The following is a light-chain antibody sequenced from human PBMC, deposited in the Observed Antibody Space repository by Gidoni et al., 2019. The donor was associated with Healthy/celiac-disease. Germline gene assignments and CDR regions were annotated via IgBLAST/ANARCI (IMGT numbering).Light chain of an antibody. V-gene: IGKV3-20*01. CDR1: QSVRSTY. Sequence: EIVLTQSPGTLSLSPGERATLSCRASQSVRSTYLAWYQQKPGQAPRLLIYDTSNRPTGIPDRFSGSGSGADFSLTISRLEPEDFAVYYCQQYDSSPVTFGPGTKVEIK. CDR3: QQYDSSPVT. CDR2: DTS. J-gene: IGKJ1*01.